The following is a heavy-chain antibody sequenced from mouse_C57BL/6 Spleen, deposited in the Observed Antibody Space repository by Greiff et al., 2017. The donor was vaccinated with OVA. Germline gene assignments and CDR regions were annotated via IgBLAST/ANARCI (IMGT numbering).Heavy chain of an antibody. V-gene: IGHV1-4*01. CDR3: ARDYDYDYYAMDY. J-gene: IGHJ4*01. CDR1: GYTFTSYT. D-gene: IGHD2-4*01. Sequence: VQLQESGAELARPGASVKMSCKASGYTFTSYTMNWVKQRPGQGLEWIGYINPSSGYTKYNQKFKDKATLTADKSSSTAYMQLSSLTSEYSAVYYCARDYDYDYYAMDYWGQGTSVTVSA. CDR2: INPSSGYT.